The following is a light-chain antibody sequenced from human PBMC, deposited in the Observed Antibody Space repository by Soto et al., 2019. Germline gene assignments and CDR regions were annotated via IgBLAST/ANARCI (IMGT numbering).Light chain of an antibody. V-gene: IGLV7-43*01. CDR3: LLYYSCARV. Sequence: QAVVTQEPSLTVSPGGTVTLTCASSTGAVTSDYYPNWFQQKPGQAPRTLIYSTSNKYSWTPVRFSGSLLGGKAALTLSGVEAEEEAEYYCLLYYSCARVFGGGTKLTVL. CDR2: STS. J-gene: IGLJ3*02. CDR1: TGAVTSDYY.